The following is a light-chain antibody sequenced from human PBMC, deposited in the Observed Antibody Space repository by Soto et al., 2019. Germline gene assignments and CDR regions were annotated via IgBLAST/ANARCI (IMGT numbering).Light chain of an antibody. Sequence: DIQMTQSPSSLSASVGDRLTITCQANQHITPFLNGYQHNPGKPPRLMIYDASSLQSGVPSRFSGGGSGTNFTFTIRNLQPEDVATYYCQQYHTVRPLTFGRGTRVDI. CDR3: QQYHTVRPLT. J-gene: IGKJ4*01. V-gene: IGKV1-33*01. CDR2: DAS. CDR1: QHITPF.